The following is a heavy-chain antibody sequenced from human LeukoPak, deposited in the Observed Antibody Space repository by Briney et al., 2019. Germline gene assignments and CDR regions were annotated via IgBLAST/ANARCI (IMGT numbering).Heavy chain of an antibody. V-gene: IGHV3-48*03. D-gene: IGHD6-13*01. J-gene: IGHJ4*02. Sequence: GGSLRLSCAASGFTFNSYEMNWVRQAPGKGLEWVSYISSSGSTKYYADSVKGRFTISRDNSKNTLYLQMNSLRAEDTAVYYCARGGYSSSWYRFDYWGQGTLVTVSS. CDR3: ARGGYSSSWYRFDY. CDR1: GFTFNSYE. CDR2: ISSSGSTK.